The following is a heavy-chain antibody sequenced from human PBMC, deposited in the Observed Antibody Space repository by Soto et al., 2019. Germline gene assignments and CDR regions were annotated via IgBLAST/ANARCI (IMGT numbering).Heavy chain of an antibody. Sequence: QVHLVQSGAEVKQPGASVKISFKASGYTFTNYGINWVRQAPGQGLEWMGWISAYNGNTNYAQKVQGRVTMTTDTSPSTAYMDLRSLRSDDTAVYYCARGNIVVVPGHVPRYHYDGMDVWGQGTTVTVSS. CDR2: ISAYNGNT. V-gene: IGHV1-18*01. CDR3: ARGNIVVVPGHVPRYHYDGMDV. J-gene: IGHJ6*02. D-gene: IGHD2-2*01. CDR1: GYTFTNYG.